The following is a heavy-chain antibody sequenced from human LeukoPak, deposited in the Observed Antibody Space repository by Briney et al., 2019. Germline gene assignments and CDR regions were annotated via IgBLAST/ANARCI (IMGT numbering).Heavy chain of an antibody. V-gene: IGHV1-69*13. J-gene: IGHJ4*02. CDR3: ATIAVAGIRYFDY. CDR2: IIPIFGTA. D-gene: IGHD6-19*01. CDR1: GDTFSSYA. Sequence: SVKVSCKASGDTFSSYAISWVRQAPGQGLEWMGGIIPIFGTANYAQKFQGRVTITADESTSTAYMELSSLRSEDTAVYYCATIAVAGIRYFDYWGQGTLVTVSS.